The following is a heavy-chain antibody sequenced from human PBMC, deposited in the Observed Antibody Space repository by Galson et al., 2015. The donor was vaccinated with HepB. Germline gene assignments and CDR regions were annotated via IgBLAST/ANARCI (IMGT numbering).Heavy chain of an antibody. J-gene: IGHJ4*02. CDR2: IWYDGSNK. CDR1: GFTFSSYG. V-gene: IGHV3-33*08. CDR3: AREGPYSGSPAIDY. D-gene: IGHD1-26*01. Sequence: SLRLSCAASGFTFSSYGMHWVRQAPGKGLEWVAVIWYDGSNKYYADSVKGRFTISRDNSKNTLYLQMNSLRAEDTAVYYCAREGPYSGSPAIDYWGQGTLVTVSS.